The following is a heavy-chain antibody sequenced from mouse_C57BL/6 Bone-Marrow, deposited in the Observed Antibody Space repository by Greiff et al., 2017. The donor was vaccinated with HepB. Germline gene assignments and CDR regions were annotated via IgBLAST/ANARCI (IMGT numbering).Heavy chain of an antibody. CDR2: SRNKANDYTT. J-gene: IGHJ3*01. Sequence: EVQLVDSGGGLVQSGRSLRLSCATSGFTFSDFYMEWVRQAPGKGLEWIAASRNKANDYTTEYSASVKGRFIVSRDTSQSILYLQMNALRAEDTAIYYCARDAGGTGTFAYWGQGTLVTVSA. CDR1: GFTFSDFY. CDR3: ARDAGGTGTFAY. V-gene: IGHV7-1*01. D-gene: IGHD4-1*01.